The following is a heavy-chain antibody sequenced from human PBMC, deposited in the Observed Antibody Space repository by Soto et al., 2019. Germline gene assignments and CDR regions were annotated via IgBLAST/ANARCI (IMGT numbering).Heavy chain of an antibody. CDR3: ASGGNCDY. Sequence: EVQLVESGGGLVQTGGSLRLSCAASGLSFNTYDMNWVRQAPGKGLEWVSYISSSGSTIYYADSVKGRFTGSRDNYKNSMNLQMNSLRAEFTALYYWASGGNCDYRGQGPQVTVS. V-gene: IGHV3-48*03. CDR1: GLSFNTYD. J-gene: IGHJ4*02. D-gene: IGHD3-16*01. CDR2: ISSSGSTI.